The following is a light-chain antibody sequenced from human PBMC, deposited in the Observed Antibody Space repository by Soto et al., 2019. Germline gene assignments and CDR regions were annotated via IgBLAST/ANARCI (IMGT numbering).Light chain of an antibody. V-gene: IGLV7-46*01. CDR3: MISYSVAPSVV. Sequence: QAVVTQEPSLTVSPGGTVTLTCGSNTGAVTSGHYPYWVQQKPGQAPRTLIYDTSNRHSWTPARFSASLLGGKAALTLSGAQPEDEADYYCMISYSVAPSVVFGGGTQLTVL. CDR1: TGAVTSGHY. J-gene: IGLJ2*01. CDR2: DTS.